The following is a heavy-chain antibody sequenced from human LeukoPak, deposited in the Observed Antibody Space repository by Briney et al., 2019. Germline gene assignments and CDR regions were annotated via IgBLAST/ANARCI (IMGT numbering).Heavy chain of an antibody. CDR3: ARGHSSTWDDAFDI. D-gene: IGHD6-13*01. CDR2: INHSGST. Sequence: SETLSLTCAVYGGSFSGYYWSWIRQPPGKGLEWIGEINHSGSTNYNPSLKSRVTISVDTSKNQFSLKLSSVTAADTAVYYCARGHSSTWDDAFDIWGQGTMVTVSS. CDR1: GGSFSGYY. V-gene: IGHV4-34*01. J-gene: IGHJ3*02.